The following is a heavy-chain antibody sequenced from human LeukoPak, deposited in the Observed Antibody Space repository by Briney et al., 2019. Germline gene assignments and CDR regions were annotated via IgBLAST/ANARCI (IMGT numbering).Heavy chain of an antibody. Sequence: SETLSLTCTVSGGSISSYYWSWIRQPPGKGLEWIGYIYYSGSTNYNPSLKSRVTISLQTSSNQFSLRLSSVTAADTAIYYCARRLHGYPNNYFDPWGQGTLVTVSS. V-gene: IGHV4-59*08. CDR3: ARRLHGYPNNYFDP. J-gene: IGHJ5*02. CDR2: IYYSGST. D-gene: IGHD1-1*01. CDR1: GGSISSYY.